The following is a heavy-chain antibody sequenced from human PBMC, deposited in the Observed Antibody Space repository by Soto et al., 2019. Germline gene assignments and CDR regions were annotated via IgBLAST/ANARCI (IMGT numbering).Heavy chain of an antibody. CDR3: ARERRITMVRGFKGGPYYFDY. V-gene: IGHV1-18*01. CDR1: GYTFTSYG. CDR2: ISAYNGNT. D-gene: IGHD3-10*01. Sequence: ASVKVSCKASGYTFTSYGISWVRQAPGQGLEWIGWISAYNGNTNYAQKLQGRVTMITDTSTSTAYMELRSLRSDDTAVYYCARERRITMVRGFKGGPYYFDYWGQ. J-gene: IGHJ4*01.